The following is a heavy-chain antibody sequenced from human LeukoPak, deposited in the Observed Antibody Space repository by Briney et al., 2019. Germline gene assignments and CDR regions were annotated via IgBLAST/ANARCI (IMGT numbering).Heavy chain of an antibody. CDR2: IYYSGST. CDR3: ARTTYGDMYYFDY. J-gene: IGHJ4*02. D-gene: IGHD4-17*01. CDR1: GGSLSSSSYY. Sequence: SETLSLTCTVSGGSLSSSSYYWGWIRQPPGKGLEWIGSIYYSGSTYYNPSLKNRVTISVDTSKNQFSLKLISVTAADTAVYYCARTTYGDMYYFDYWGQGTLVTVSS. V-gene: IGHV4-39*01.